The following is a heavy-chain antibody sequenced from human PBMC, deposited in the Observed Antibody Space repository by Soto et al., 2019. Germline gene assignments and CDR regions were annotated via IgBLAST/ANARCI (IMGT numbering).Heavy chain of an antibody. V-gene: IGHV3-48*01. CDR3: ARPVLKEHLIYYYYGMDV. CDR1: GFTFSSYS. J-gene: IGHJ6*02. Sequence: GGSLRLSCAASGFTFSSYSMNWVRQAPGKGLEWVSYISSNSSTIYYADSVKGRFTISRDNSKNTLYLQMNSLRAEDTAVYYCARPVLKEHLIYYYYGMDVWGQGTTVTVSS. D-gene: IGHD1-26*01. CDR2: ISSNSSTI.